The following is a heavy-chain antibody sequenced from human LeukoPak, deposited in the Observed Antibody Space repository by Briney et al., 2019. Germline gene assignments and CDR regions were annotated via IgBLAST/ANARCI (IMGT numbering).Heavy chain of an antibody. D-gene: IGHD6-19*01. V-gene: IGHV3-21*01. J-gene: IGHJ4*02. CDR3: ARDLVAVAGSGYYFGY. Sequence: GGSLRLSCAASGFTFSSYSMNWVRQAPGKGLEWVSSISSSSSYIYYADSVKGRFTISRDNSKNTLYLQMNSLRAEDTAVYYCARDLVAVAGSGYYFGYWGQGTLVTVSS. CDR1: GFTFSSYS. CDR2: ISSSSSYI.